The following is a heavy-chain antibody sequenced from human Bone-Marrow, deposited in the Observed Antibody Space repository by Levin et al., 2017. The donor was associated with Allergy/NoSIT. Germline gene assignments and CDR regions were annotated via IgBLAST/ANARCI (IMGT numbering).Heavy chain of an antibody. J-gene: IGHJ3*01. CDR3: ARVISAWPNDAFDF. CDR1: GYTFTGFH. V-gene: IGHV1-2*06. CDR2: INPNGGGT. D-gene: IGHD6-19*01. Sequence: ASVKVSCKASGYTFTGFHIHWVRQAPGQGLEWMGRINPNGGGTEYAQQFQGRVTLTRDTFSRTVYMELYRLKSDDTAVYYCARVISAWPNDAFDFWGQGTVVTVSS.